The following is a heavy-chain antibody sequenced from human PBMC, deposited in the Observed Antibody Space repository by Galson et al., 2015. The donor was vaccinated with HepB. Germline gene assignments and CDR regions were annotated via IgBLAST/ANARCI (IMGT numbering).Heavy chain of an antibody. V-gene: IGHV3-73*01. CDR2: IRSKASSHAT. J-gene: IGHJ4*02. Sequence: CAASGFTFSGSAIHWVRQASGKGLEWVGRIRSKASSHATAYTASLKGRFTISRDDSKNTAYLHMNSLKTEDTAVYYCARLGDLSGYSSLWGQGTLVTVSS. D-gene: IGHD6-19*01. CDR3: ARLGDLSGYSSL. CDR1: GFTFSGSA.